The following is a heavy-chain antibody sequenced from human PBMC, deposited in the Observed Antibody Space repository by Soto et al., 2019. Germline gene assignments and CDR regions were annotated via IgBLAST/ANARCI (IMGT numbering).Heavy chain of an antibody. CDR1: RGSVSSVGYY. D-gene: IGHD3-9*01. CDR3: ARGMAEEQIFYYFDY. V-gene: IGHV4-31*03. CDR2: IYYSGNT. J-gene: IGHJ4*02. Sequence: TLSLTCTVSRGSVSSVGYYWSWIRQHPGKGLEWIGYIYYSGNTYYNPSLKSRATMAVDTSKNQFSLKLSSVTAADTAVYYCARGMAEEQIFYYFDYWGQGALVTVSS.